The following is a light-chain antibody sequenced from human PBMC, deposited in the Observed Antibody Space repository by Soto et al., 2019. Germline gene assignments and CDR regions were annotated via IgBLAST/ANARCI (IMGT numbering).Light chain of an antibody. Sequence: DIVLTQSPGTLSLSPGERATLSCRASQSVSSSYLAWYQQKPGQAPRLLIYGASSRATGIPDRFSGSGSGTDFTLTISSLEPEDCAVYYCQQYGSSPYTFGQGPKLEIK. CDR1: QSVSSSY. CDR3: QQYGSSPYT. J-gene: IGKJ2*01. CDR2: GAS. V-gene: IGKV3-20*01.